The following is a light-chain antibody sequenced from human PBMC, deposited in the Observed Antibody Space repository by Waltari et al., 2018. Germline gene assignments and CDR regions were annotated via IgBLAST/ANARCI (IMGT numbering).Light chain of an antibody. J-gene: IGKJ1*01. V-gene: IGKV2-30*02. Sequence: DVVMTQSPLSLPVTLGQPATISCRPSQSLVHSDGKTNLNWFQQRPGQSPRRLIYKVCNRDSGGPDRFSGSGSGTDFTLTISRVEAEDVGTYYCMQATQWPLTFGQGTKVEIK. CDR2: KVC. CDR3: MQATQWPLT. CDR1: QSLVHSDGKTN.